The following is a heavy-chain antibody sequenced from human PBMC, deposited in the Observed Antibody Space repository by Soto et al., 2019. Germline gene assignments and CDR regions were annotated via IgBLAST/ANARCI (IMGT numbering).Heavy chain of an antibody. CDR3: ARVVVPAATGAFDI. V-gene: IGHV3-20*01. Sequence: EVQLVESGGGVVWPGGSLRLSCAASGFTFDDYGMSWVRQAPGKGLEWVSGINWNGGSTGYADSVKGRFTISRDNAKNALYLQMNSLRAEDTALYHCARVVVPAATGAFDIWGQETMVTVSS. CDR1: GFTFDDYG. D-gene: IGHD2-2*01. J-gene: IGHJ3*02. CDR2: INWNGGST.